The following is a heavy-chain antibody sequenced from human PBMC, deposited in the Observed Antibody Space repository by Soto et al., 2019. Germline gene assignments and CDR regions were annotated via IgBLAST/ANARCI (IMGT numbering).Heavy chain of an antibody. Sequence: GGSLRLSCAASGFTFISYWMNWVRQAPGKGLEWVGRIKSKTDGGTTDYAAPVKGRFTISRDDSKNTLYLQMNSLKTEDTAVYYCTTGRGKFLEWLLPTSPYCFDYWGQATLVTVSS. CDR3: TTGRGKFLEWLLPTSPYCFDY. V-gene: IGHV3-15*07. CDR2: IKSKTDGGTT. J-gene: IGHJ4*02. CDR1: GFTFISYW. D-gene: IGHD3-3*01.